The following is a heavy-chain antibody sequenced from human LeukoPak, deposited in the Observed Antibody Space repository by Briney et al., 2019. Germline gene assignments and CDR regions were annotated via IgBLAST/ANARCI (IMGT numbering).Heavy chain of an antibody. V-gene: IGHV3-33*01. J-gene: IGHJ6*02. Sequence: GGSLRLSCAASGFTFSSYGMHWVRQAPGKGLEWVAVIWYDGSNKYYADSVKGRFTISRDNSKNTLYLQMNSLRAEDTAVYYCARDAVAGTGRGYYYYGMDVWGQGTTVTVSS. CDR3: ARDAVAGTGRGYYYYGMDV. D-gene: IGHD6-19*01. CDR1: GFTFSSYG. CDR2: IWYDGSNK.